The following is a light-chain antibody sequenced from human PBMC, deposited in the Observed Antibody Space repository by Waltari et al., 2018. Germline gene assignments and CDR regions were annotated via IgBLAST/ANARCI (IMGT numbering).Light chain of an antibody. CDR2: DVS. CDR1: RSGVGGYNY. J-gene: IGLJ2*01. V-gene: IGLV2-14*03. CDR3: SSYTSSNTLV. Sequence: QSALTQPASVSGSPGQSITIPCTGTRSGVGGYNYVSWYQQHPGKAPKLMIYDVSNRPSGVSNRFSGSKSGNTASRTISVLQAEDEADYYCSSYTSSNTLVFGGGTKLTVL.